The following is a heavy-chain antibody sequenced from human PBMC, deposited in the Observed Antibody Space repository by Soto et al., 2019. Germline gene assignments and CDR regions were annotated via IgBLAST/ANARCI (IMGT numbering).Heavy chain of an antibody. CDR1: GFNFSSYA. CDR3: ASNGYSSSWYPAEYFQH. V-gene: IGHV3-30-3*01. J-gene: IGHJ1*01. CDR2: ISYDGSNK. Sequence: GGSLRLSCAASGFNFSSYAMHWVRQAPGKGLEWVAVISYDGSNKYYADSVKGRFTISRDNSKNTLYLQMNSLRAEDTAVYYCASNGYSSSWYPAEYFQHWGQGTLVTVSS. D-gene: IGHD6-13*01.